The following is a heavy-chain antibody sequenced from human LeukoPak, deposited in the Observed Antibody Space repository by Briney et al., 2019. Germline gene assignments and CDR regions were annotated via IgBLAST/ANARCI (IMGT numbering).Heavy chain of an antibody. J-gene: IGHJ4*02. V-gene: IGHV1-46*01. D-gene: IGHD2-8*02. CDR3: ARVFSRAGDFDY. CDR2: INPSGGST. Sequence: ASVKVSCKASVYTFTSYYMHWLRQVPGQGLEWMGIINPSGGSTSYAQKFQGRVTMTRDSSTSTVYMELSSLRSEDTAVYYCARVFSRAGDFDYWGQGTLVTVSS. CDR1: VYTFTSYY.